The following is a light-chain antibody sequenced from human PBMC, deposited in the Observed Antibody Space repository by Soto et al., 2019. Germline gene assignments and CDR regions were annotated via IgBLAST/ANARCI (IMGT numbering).Light chain of an antibody. CDR2: GAS. Sequence: EIVLTQSPGTMSLSPGERATLSCRASQSFNSIYLAWYQQKPGQAPRLLIYGASSRATGIPDRFSGRGFGTDFTLTISRLEPEDFAVYYCQHSGDFRWTFGQGTKVDIK. V-gene: IGKV3-20*01. CDR3: QHSGDFRWT. J-gene: IGKJ1*01. CDR1: QSFNSIY.